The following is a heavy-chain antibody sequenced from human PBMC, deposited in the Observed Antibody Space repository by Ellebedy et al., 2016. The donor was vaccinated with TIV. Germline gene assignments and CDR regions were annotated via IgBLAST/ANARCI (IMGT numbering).Heavy chain of an antibody. V-gene: IGHV4-34*01. Sequence: SETLSLTCGVYGGSFSGYYWSWIRQPPGKGLEWIGEIYHGGSISYNPSLKSRVAISADTSKNQFSLTLSSVTAADTAVYYCARARYGAYRYFDLWGRGTLVTVSS. CDR3: ARARYGAYRYFDL. CDR1: GGSFSGYY. CDR2: IYHGGSI. D-gene: IGHD4-17*01. J-gene: IGHJ2*01.